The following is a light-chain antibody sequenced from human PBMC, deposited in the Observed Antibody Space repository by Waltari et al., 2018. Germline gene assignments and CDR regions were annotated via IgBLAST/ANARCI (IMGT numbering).Light chain of an antibody. CDR3: QKYGTLPAT. CDR2: DAS. J-gene: IGKJ1*01. V-gene: IGKV3-20*01. CDR1: QSVSRTV. Sequence: CRASQSVSRTVAWYQQKPGQAPRLLIYDASTRATGSPDRFSGSGFGTDFSLTISRLEPEDFAVYYCQKYGTLPATFGQGTTVEIK.